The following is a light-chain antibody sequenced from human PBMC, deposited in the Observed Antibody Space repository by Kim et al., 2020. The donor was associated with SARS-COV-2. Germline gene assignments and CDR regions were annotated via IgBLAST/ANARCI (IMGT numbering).Light chain of an antibody. Sequence: ASVGDRVTMTCRASQGISNSLAWYLQKPGKVPKVLIYSASALQSGVPFRFSGSGSGTDFTLTISSLQPEDVATYYCQNYNAAPWTFGQGTKVDIK. V-gene: IGKV1-27*01. CDR1: QGISNS. CDR3: QNYNAAPWT. J-gene: IGKJ1*01. CDR2: SAS.